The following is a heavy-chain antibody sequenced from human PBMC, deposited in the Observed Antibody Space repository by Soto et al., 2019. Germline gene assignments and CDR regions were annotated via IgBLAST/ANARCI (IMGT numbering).Heavy chain of an antibody. D-gene: IGHD3-22*01. CDR2: IKQDGSEK. CDR3: ERDLSNYDSSG. Sequence: PGGSLRLSCAASGFTFSSYWMSWVRQAPGKGLEWVANIKQDGSEKYYVDSVKGRFTISRDNAKNSPYLQMNSLRAEDTAVYYCERDLSNYDSSGWGQGTLVTVSS. V-gene: IGHV3-7*03. J-gene: IGHJ4*02. CDR1: GFTFSSYW.